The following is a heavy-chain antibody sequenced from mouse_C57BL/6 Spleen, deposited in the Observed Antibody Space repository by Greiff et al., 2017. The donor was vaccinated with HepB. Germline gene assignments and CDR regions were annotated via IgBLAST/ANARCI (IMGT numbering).Heavy chain of an antibody. J-gene: IGHJ2*01. CDR3: ARDNGTHFDY. CDR2: ISSGSSTI. Sequence: EVKLVESGGGLVKPGGSLKLSCAASGFTFSDYGMHWVRQAPEKGLEWVAYISSGSSTIYYADTVKGRFTISGDNAKNTLFLQMTSLRSEDTAMYYCARDNGTHFDYWGQGTTLTVSS. V-gene: IGHV5-17*01. CDR1: GFTFSDYG. D-gene: IGHD4-1*01.